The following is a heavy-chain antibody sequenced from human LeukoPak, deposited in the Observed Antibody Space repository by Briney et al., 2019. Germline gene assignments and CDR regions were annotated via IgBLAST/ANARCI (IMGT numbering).Heavy chain of an antibody. CDR3: ATLAAAGDFRH. CDR1: GYSISSGYY. CDR2: IYHSGST. D-gene: IGHD6-13*01. J-gene: IGHJ1*01. Sequence: SGTLSLTCAVSGYSISSGYYWGWIRQPPGKGLEWIGSIYHSGSTYFNPSLKSRVTISVDTSKNQFSLKLSSVTATDTAVYYCATLAAAGDFRHWGQGTLVTVSS. V-gene: IGHV4-38-2*01.